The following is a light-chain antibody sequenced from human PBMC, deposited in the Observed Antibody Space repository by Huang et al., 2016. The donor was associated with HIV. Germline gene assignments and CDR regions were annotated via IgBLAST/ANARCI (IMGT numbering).Light chain of an antibody. CDR2: GSS. CDR3: HQYNNWLLS. CDR1: RSVSTN. Sequence: IVMTQSPATLSVSPGERVTLSCRANRSVSTNLAWYQPRHGQAPSLLIYGSSIRAPGIPARFSGSGSGTDFSLTISSLQSEDFALYYCHQYNNWLLSFGGGTRVDI. V-gene: IGKV3-15*01. J-gene: IGKJ4*01.